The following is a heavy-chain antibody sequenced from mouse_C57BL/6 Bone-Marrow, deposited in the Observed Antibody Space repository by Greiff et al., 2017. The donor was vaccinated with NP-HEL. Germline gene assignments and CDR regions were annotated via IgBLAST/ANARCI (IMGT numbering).Heavy chain of an antibody. Sequence: QVQLQQSGAELARPGASVKMSCKASGYTFPSYTMHWVKQRPGQGLEWIGYINPSSGYTRSNQKFKDKATLTADKSSSTAYMQLSSLTSEDSAVYYCARSGGRWLLFAYWGQGTLVTVSA. V-gene: IGHV1-4*01. CDR1: GYTFPSYT. D-gene: IGHD2-3*01. CDR3: ARSGGRWLLFAY. CDR2: INPSSGYT. J-gene: IGHJ3*01.